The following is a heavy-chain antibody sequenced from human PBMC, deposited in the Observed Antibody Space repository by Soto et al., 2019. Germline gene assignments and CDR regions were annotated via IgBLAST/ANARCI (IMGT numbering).Heavy chain of an antibody. CDR3: ARGGVFGWLSSDV. CDR2: ISGSGGST. Sequence: GGSLRLSCAASGFTFSSYAMSWVRQAPGKGLEWVSGISGSGGSTYYADSVKGRFTISRDNSKNTLYLQMNSLRAEDTAVYYCARGGVFGWLSSDVWGQGTTVTVSS. V-gene: IGHV3-23*01. D-gene: IGHD3-3*01. J-gene: IGHJ6*02. CDR1: GFTFSSYA.